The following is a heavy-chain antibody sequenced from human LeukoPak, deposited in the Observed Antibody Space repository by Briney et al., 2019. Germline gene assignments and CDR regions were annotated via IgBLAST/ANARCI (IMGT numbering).Heavy chain of an antibody. V-gene: IGHV4-39*01. CDR1: GDSINTSSYY. D-gene: IGHD3-3*01. CDR2: NSYSGST. J-gene: IGHJ6*03. Sequence: SETLSLSCTVSGDSINTSSYYWGWIRRRPGMGLEWLVSNSYSGSTYYNPSRKSRVTISVDTSKNQFSLRLSSVNATDTAMYYCARIGRGYDFWSGGYYYYYIDVWGKGTTVTVSS. CDR3: ARIGRGYDFWSGGYYYYYIDV.